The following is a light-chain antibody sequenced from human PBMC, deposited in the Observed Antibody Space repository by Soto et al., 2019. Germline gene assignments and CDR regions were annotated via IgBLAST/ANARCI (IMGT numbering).Light chain of an antibody. J-gene: IGKJ5*01. V-gene: IGKV3-15*01. CDR2: GAS. CDR3: QQYNNWPFIT. CDR1: QSVSSSY. Sequence: EIVLTQSPGTLSLSPGERATLSCRAIQSVSSSYLAWYQQKPGQSPRLLIYGASSRATGIPVRFSGSGSGTEFTLTISSLQSEDFAVYYCQQYNNWPFITFGRGTRLEIK.